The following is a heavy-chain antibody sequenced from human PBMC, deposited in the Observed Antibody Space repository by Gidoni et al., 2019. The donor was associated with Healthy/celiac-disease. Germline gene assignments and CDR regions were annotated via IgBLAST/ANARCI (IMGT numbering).Heavy chain of an antibody. Sequence: EVQLVESGGGLVQPGGSLRLSCAASGFTFSSYEMNWVRQAPGKGLEWVSYISSSGSTIYYADSVKGRFTISRDNAKNSLYLQMNSLRAEDTAVYYCARSQAGVLEPPSFDYWGQGTLVTVSS. CDR3: ARSQAGVLEPPSFDY. D-gene: IGHD1-1*01. J-gene: IGHJ4*02. CDR2: ISSSGSTI. V-gene: IGHV3-48*03. CDR1: GFTFSSYE.